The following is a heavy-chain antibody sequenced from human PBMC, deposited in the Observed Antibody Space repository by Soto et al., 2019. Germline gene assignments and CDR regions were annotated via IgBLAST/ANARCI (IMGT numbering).Heavy chain of an antibody. D-gene: IGHD6-25*01. V-gene: IGHV3-23*01. CDR1: GFTFSSYA. Sequence: EVQLLESGGGVVQPGGSLRLSCAAPGFTFSSYAMSWVRQAPGKGLEWVSSISGSGGSTYFADSVKGRFTISRDNSKNTLYLQMNSMRVEDTAVYYCAKHLGYSSAYGMYVWGQGTTVTVSS. CDR2: ISGSGGST. J-gene: IGHJ6*02. CDR3: AKHLGYSSAYGMYV.